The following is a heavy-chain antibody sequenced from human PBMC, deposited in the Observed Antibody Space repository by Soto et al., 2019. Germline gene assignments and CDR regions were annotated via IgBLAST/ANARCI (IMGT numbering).Heavy chain of an antibody. CDR3: VKNSGWFNT. Sequence: QLLQSGGGLVQPGGSLTLSCAASGFPFGTTDMSWVRQAPGEGLEWVSTIGGSGGITFYADSVKGRFTISRDNSRNTVYLQMNSLRGDDTALYYWVKNSGWFNTWGQGALVTVSS. CDR2: IGGSGGIT. J-gene: IGHJ5*02. D-gene: IGHD3-10*01. V-gene: IGHV3-23*01. CDR1: GFPFGTTD.